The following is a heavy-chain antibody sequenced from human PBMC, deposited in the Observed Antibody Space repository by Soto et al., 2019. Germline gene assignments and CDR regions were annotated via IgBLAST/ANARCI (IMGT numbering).Heavy chain of an antibody. V-gene: IGHV4-61*01. CDR2: IFYTVSI. D-gene: IGHD1-26*01. Sequence: SETLSLTCNVSGDSINSGNYYGTWIRHPPGKGLEWIGYIFYTVSISYNPSFAGRATVSVGTSKKQFSLRLRSVTAADTAVYYCARETRSLEPPYNYYGLDVWGQGTKVTVSS. CDR1: GDSINSGNYY. J-gene: IGHJ6*02. CDR3: ARETRSLEPPYNYYGLDV.